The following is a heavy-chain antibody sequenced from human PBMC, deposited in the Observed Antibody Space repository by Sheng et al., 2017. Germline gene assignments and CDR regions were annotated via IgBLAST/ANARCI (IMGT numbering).Heavy chain of an antibody. J-gene: IGHJ4*02. Sequence: QVQLQESGPGLVKPSETLSLTCTVSGGSISSYYWTWIRQSPGKGLEWIGYISYDGSTNYNPSLKSRLTISVDTSKSQFSLKLSSVTAADTAVYYCARDSGSYYFDLLGPREPWSTVSS. CDR1: GGSISSYY. V-gene: IGHV4-59*01. CDR2: ISYDGST. D-gene: IGHD3-10*01. CDR3: ARDSGSYYFDL.